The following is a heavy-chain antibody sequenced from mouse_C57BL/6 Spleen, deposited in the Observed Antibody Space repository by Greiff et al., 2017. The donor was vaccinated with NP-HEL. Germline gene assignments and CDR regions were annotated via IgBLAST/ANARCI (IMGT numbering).Heavy chain of an antibody. V-gene: IGHV1-59*01. CDR3: ARSKGLPGMDY. CDR1: GYTFTSYW. D-gene: IGHD2-10*01. Sequence: QVQLQQPGAELVRPGPSVKLSCKASGYTFTSYWMHWVKQRPGQGLEWIGVIDPSDSYTNYNQKFKGKATLTVDTSSSTAYMQLSSLTSEDSAVYYCARSKGLPGMDYWGQGTSVTVSS. CDR2: IDPSDSYT. J-gene: IGHJ4*01.